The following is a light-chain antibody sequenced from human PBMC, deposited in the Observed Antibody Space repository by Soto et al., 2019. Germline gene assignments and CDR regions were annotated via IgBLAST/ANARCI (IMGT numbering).Light chain of an antibody. Sequence: EIVLTQSPGTLSLSPGERATLSCRASHSVSSSYLAWYQQKPGQAPRLLIYGAFSRATGIPDRFSGSGSGTDFTLTISRLEPEEIAVYYCQQYGSSPPDTFGQGTKLEIK. J-gene: IGKJ2*01. CDR3: QQYGSSPPDT. V-gene: IGKV3-20*01. CDR1: HSVSSSY. CDR2: GAF.